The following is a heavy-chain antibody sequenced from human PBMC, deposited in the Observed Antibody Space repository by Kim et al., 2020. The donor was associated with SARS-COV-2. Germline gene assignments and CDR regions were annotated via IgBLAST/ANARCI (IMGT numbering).Heavy chain of an antibody. D-gene: IGHD6-19*01. V-gene: IGHV4-39*01. J-gene: IGHJ4*02. Sequence: SKTLSLTCTVSGGSISSSSYYWGWIRQPPGKGLEWIGSINYSGSTYYNPSLKSRVTISVDTSKNQFSLKLSSVTAADTAVYYCARHNREWLVLVPYYFDYWGQGTLVTVSS. CDR2: INYSGST. CDR3: ARHNREWLVLVPYYFDY. CDR1: GGSISSSSYY.